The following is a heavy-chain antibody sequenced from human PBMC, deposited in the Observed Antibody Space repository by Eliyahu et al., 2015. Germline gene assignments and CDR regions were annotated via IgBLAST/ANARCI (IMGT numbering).Heavy chain of an antibody. V-gene: IGHV1-69*01. CDR3: ARDTDQATHPHWTYYYYGMDV. CDR1: GGTFSSYA. D-gene: IGHD1-26*01. Sequence: EVKKPGSSVKVSCKASGGTFSSYAISWVRQAPGQGLEWMGGIIPIFGTANYAQKFQGRVTITADESTSTAYMELSSLRSEDTAVYYCARDTDQATHPHWTYYYYGMDVWGKGTTVTVSS. CDR2: IIPIFGTA. J-gene: IGHJ6*04.